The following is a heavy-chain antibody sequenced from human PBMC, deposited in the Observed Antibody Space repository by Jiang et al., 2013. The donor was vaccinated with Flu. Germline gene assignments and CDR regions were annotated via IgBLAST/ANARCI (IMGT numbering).Heavy chain of an antibody. Sequence: GSSVKVSCKASGGTFSSYAISWVRQAPGQGLEWMGGIIPIFGTANYAQKFQGRVTITADESTSTAYMELSSLRSEDTAVYYCARERGGYSYGLGYFDYWGQGTLVTVSS. D-gene: IGHD5-18*01. CDR1: GGTFSSYA. J-gene: IGHJ4*02. CDR3: ARERGGYSYGLGYFDY. V-gene: IGHV1-69*01. CDR2: IIPIFGTA.